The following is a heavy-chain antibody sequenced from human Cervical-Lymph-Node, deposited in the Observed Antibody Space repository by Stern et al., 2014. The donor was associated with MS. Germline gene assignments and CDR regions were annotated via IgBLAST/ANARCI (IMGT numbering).Heavy chain of an antibody. CDR1: GYTFTRFA. CDR2: INTNTGKP. D-gene: IGHD3-10*01. CDR3: ARVGPAYYYGSGIADLDY. Sequence: VQLVESGSELKNPGASVKVSCKASGYTFTRFAMNWFRQAPGQGLEWMAWINTNTGKPTPAQGFTGRFVFSLDTSVSTAYLQISSLKADDTAVYYCARVGPAYYYGSGIADLDYWGQGTLVTVSS. V-gene: IGHV7-4-1*02. J-gene: IGHJ4*02.